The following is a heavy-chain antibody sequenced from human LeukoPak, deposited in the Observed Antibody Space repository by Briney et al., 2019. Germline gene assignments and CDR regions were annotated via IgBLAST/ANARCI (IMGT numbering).Heavy chain of an antibody. J-gene: IGHJ3*02. CDR3: SRGRSLGYCSSTSCYVSDAFDI. CDR2: TYYRSKWYN. V-gene: IGHV6-1*01. D-gene: IGHD2-2*01. Sequence: SQTPSLTCAISGDSVSSSFAAWTWIRQSPSRGLEWLGRTYYRSKWYNDYAESLKSRITINPDTSKNQFSLHLNSVTPEDTAVYFCSRGRSLGYCSSTSCYVSDAFDIWGQGTMVTVSS. CDR1: GDSVSSSFAA.